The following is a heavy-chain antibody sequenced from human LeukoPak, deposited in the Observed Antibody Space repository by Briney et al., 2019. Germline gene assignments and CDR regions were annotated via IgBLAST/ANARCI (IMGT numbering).Heavy chain of an antibody. V-gene: IGHV4-61*02. J-gene: IGHJ4*02. CDR2: IYTSGST. CDR1: GGSISSGSYY. Sequence: TLSLTCTVSGGSISSGSYYWRWIRQPAGKGLEWIGRIYTSGSTNYNPSLKSRVTISVDTSKNQFSLKLSSVTAADTAVYYCAREGTTGGDYFRDYWGQGTLVTVSS. D-gene: IGHD4-17*01. CDR3: AREGTTGGDYFRDY.